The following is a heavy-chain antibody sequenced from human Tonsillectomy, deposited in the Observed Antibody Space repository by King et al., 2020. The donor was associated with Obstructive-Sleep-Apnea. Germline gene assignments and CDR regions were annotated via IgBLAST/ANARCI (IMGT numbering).Heavy chain of an antibody. CDR3: ARLPDFDWVYGMDV. V-gene: IGHV4-59*12. CDR2: IHSSGRT. Sequence: VQLQESGPGLVKPSETLSLTCTVSGDSINNYYWSWIRQPPGKGLEWIGHIHSSGRTNYNPSLKSRVTISVDTSKGPFSLKLSSVIAADTAVYFCARLPDFDWVYGMDVWGQGTTVTVSS. J-gene: IGHJ6*02. CDR1: GDSINNYY. D-gene: IGHD3-9*01.